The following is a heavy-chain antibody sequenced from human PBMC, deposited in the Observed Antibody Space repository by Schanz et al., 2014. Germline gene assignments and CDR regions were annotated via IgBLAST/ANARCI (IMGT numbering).Heavy chain of an antibody. J-gene: IGHJ4*02. D-gene: IGHD1-26*01. CDR3: ARQGDVYRLDY. V-gene: IGHV4-59*08. CDR2: IYHSGSP. CDR1: GASISFYD. Sequence: QVQLQESGPGLVKPSETLSLTCTVSGASISFYDWNWIRQSPGKGLEWIGYIYHSGSPIYNPSLQGRVPIRIDTPKTQFSLNRESVTAADTAMYFCARQGDVYRLDYWGQGTLVTVTS.